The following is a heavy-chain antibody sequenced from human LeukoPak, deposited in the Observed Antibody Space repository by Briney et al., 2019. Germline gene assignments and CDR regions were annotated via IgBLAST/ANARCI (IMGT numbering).Heavy chain of an antibody. CDR3: AKDTLDNGMDV. J-gene: IGHJ6*02. CDR2: ISWNSGSI. D-gene: IGHD1-1*01. CDR1: GFTFDDYA. V-gene: IGHV3-9*01. Sequence: PGGSLRLSCAASGFTFDDYAMHWVRQAPGKGLEWVSGISWNSGSIGYADSVKGRFTISRDNAKNSLYLQMNSLRAEDTALYYCAKDTLDNGMDVWGQGTTVTVSS.